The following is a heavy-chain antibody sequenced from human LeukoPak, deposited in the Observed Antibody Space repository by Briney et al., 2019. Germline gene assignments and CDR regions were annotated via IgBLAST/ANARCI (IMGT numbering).Heavy chain of an antibody. Sequence: GGSLRLSCVASGFSFTKYWMTWVRQAPGKGLEWVARLHPDGSERNYVGSVEGRLTVFGDNAKSSLFLQMHSLRVEDTAVYYCARGGYSFDYLGQGTLVTVPS. J-gene: IGHJ4*02. CDR3: ARGGYSFDY. D-gene: IGHD5-12*01. V-gene: IGHV3-7*01. CDR2: LHPDGSER. CDR1: GFSFTKYW.